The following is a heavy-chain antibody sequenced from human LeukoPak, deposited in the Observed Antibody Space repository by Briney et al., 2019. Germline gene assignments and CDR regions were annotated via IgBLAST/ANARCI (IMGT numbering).Heavy chain of an antibody. V-gene: IGHV3-30*18. CDR3: AKDARGGFDY. CDR2: ISDDGSNK. CDR1: GFTFSSYG. J-gene: IGHJ4*02. Sequence: GGSLRLSCAASGFTFSSYGMHWVRQAPGKGLEWVAVISDDGSNKYYADSVKGRFTISRDNSKNTLYLQMHSLRPEDTAVYHCAKDARGGFDYWGQGTLVTVSS. D-gene: IGHD3-16*01.